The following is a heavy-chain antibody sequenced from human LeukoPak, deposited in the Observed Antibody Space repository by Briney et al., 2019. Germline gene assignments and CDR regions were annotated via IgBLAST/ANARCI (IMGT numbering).Heavy chain of an antibody. CDR2: INPKSGDS. Sequence: ASVKVSCKASGYTFIDDYIYWLRQAPGQGPAYMGWINPKSGDSRFVEKFQGRVTLTRDTSIRTTYLELKRLRCDDTAVYYCATDVETGSWGQGTLVTVSS. V-gene: IGHV1-2*02. CDR3: ATDVETGS. J-gene: IGHJ5*02. CDR1: GYTFIDDY. D-gene: IGHD2-21*02.